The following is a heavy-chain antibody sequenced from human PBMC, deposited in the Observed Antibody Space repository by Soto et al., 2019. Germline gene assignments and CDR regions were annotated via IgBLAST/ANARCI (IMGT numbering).Heavy chain of an antibody. CDR1: GYTFTSYV. CDR3: ARDLTDIVVVVAAIGWFDP. Sequence: GASVKVSCKASGYTFTSYVMHWVRQAPGQRLEWMGWINAGNGNTKYSQNLQGRVIITRDTSASTAYMDLSSLRSEDTAVYYCARDLTDIVVVVAAIGWFDPWGQGTQVTVSS. J-gene: IGHJ5*02. CDR2: INAGNGNT. D-gene: IGHD2-15*01. V-gene: IGHV1-3*01.